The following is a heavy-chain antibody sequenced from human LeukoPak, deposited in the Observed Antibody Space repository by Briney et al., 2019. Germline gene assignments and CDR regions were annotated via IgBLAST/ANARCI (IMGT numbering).Heavy chain of an antibody. CDR2: IKQDGNEK. V-gene: IGHV3-7*01. Sequence: GGSLRLSCAASGFTFSSYGMHWVRQAPGKGLEWVANIKQDGNEKYYVDSVKGRFTISRDNAKNSLYLQMNSLRVEDTAVYYCARAPRRCSGGSCYSSTFDYWGQGALVTVS. J-gene: IGHJ4*02. CDR1: GFTFSSYG. CDR3: ARAPRRCSGGSCYSSTFDY. D-gene: IGHD2-15*01.